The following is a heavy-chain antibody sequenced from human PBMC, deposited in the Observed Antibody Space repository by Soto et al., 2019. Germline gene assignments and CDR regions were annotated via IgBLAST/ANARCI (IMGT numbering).Heavy chain of an antibody. Sequence: ASVKVSCKVSGYTLTELSMHWVRQAPGKGLEWMGGFDPEDGETIYAQKFQGRVTMTEDTSTDTAYMELSSLRSEDTAMYYCARNGDCTRTGCIVGWFDPWGPGTLVTVSS. CDR1: GYTLTELS. CDR3: ARNGDCTRTGCIVGWFDP. J-gene: IGHJ5*02. D-gene: IGHD2-8*01. CDR2: FDPEDGET. V-gene: IGHV1-24*01.